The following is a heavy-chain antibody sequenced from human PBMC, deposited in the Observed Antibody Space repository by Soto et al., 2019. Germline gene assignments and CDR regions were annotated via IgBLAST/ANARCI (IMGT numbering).Heavy chain of an antibody. CDR1: GGSISSSSYY. CDR3: ARGYYDSSGYYIGSFDY. Sequence: QLQLQESGPGLVKPSETLSLTCTVSGGSISSSSYYWGWIRQPPGKGLEWIGSIYYSGTTYYNPSHKSRVTISVDTSKSQFSLKLNSVTAADTAFYYCARGYYDSSGYYIGSFDYWGQGTLITVSS. J-gene: IGHJ4*02. V-gene: IGHV4-39*01. D-gene: IGHD3-22*01. CDR2: IYYSGTT.